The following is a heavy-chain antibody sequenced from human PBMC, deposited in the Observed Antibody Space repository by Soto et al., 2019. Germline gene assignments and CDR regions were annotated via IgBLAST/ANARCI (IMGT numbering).Heavy chain of an antibody. D-gene: IGHD6-13*01. CDR3: AKVKPSSIAAAGAIDY. J-gene: IGHJ4*02. V-gene: IGHV3-23*01. CDR2: ISGSGGST. Sequence: PGGSLRLSCAASGFTFSSYSMNWVRQAPGKGLEWVSAISGSGGSTYYADTVKGRFTISRDNSKNTLYLQMNSLRAEDTAVYYCAKVKPSSIAAAGAIDYWGQGTLVTVSS. CDR1: GFTFSSYS.